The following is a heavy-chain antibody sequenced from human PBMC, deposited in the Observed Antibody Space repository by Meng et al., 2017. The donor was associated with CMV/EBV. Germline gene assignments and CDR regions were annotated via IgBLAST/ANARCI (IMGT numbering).Heavy chain of an antibody. V-gene: IGHV4-4*07. CDR2: IYTSGST. J-gene: IGHJ4*02. CDR1: GGSIRSYY. CDR3: ARGSYYRYVIDY. Sequence: ESVPGLGKLSESLAPPCLFSGGSIRSYYWSWIRQPAGKGLEWIGRIYTSGSTNYNPSLKSRVTMSVDTSKNQFSLKLSSVTAADTAVYYCARGSYYRYVIDYWGQGTLVTVSS. D-gene: IGHD2-21*01.